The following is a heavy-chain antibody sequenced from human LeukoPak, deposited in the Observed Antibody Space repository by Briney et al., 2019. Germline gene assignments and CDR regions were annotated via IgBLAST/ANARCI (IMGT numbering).Heavy chain of an antibody. CDR1: GFTFSSYD. V-gene: IGHV3-30*02. Sequence: GGSLRLSCAASGFTFSSYDMHWVRQAPGKGLEWVAFMQYDGSIKYYADSVKGRFTISRDNSKNTLYLQMDSLRADDTAVYFCARDSIRQQLYYFDYWGRGALVTVSS. CDR2: MQYDGSIK. CDR3: ARDSIRQQLYYFDY. J-gene: IGHJ4*02. D-gene: IGHD6-13*01.